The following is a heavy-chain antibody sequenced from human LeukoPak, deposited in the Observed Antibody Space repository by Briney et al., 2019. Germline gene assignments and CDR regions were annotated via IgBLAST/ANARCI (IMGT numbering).Heavy chain of an antibody. CDR1: GGSISRYY. J-gene: IGHJ4*02. Sequence: PSETLSLTCTVSGGSISRYYWSWIRQPAGKGLEWIGRIYTSGSTNYNPSLKSRVTMSVDTSKNQFSLKLSSVTAADTAVYYCARDRYYYGSGSYPLDYWGKGTLVTVSS. D-gene: IGHD3-10*01. V-gene: IGHV4-4*07. CDR2: IYTSGST. CDR3: ARDRYYYGSGSYPLDY.